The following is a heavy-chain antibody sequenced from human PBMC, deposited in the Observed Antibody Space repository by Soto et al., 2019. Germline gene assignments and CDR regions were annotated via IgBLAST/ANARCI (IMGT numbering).Heavy chain of an antibody. CDR3: ARDRGYSNFYYYGMDV. V-gene: IGHV4-31*03. CDR2: IYYSGST. Sequence: PSETLSLTCTVSGGSISSGGYYWSWIRQHPGKGLEWIGYIYYSGSTYYNPSLKSRVTISVDTSKNQFSLKLSSVTAADTAVYYCARDRGYSNFYYYGMDVWGQGTTVTVSS. CDR1: GGSISSGGYY. D-gene: IGHD4-4*01. J-gene: IGHJ6*02.